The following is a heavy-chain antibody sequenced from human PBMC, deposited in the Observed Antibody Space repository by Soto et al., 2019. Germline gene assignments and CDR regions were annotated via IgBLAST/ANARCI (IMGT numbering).Heavy chain of an antibody. V-gene: IGHV3-33*01. CDR2: IWFDGSNK. D-gene: IGHD3-10*01. CDR1: GFTFSSYG. J-gene: IGHJ4*02. CDR3: ARDRDYYYGSGSYDY. Sequence: GGSLRLSCAASGFTFSSYGMHWVRQAPGKGLEWVSVIWFDGSNKYYADSVKGRFTISRDDSKNTLYLQMNGLRAEDTAVYYCARDRDYYYGSGSYDYWGQGTLVTVSS.